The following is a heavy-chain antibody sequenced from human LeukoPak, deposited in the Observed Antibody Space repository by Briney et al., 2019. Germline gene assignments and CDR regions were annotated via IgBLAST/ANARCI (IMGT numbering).Heavy chain of an antibody. CDR1: GFTFSSYW. CDR2: IKQDGSEK. V-gene: IGHV3-7*01. D-gene: IGHD6-6*01. Sequence: GGSLRLSCAASGFTFSSYWMSWVRQAPGKGLEWVANIKQDGSEKYYVDSVKGRFTISRDNAKNSLYLQMNSLRAEDTAVYYCAKSGYSSSDYYYYYMDVWGKGTTVTVSS. J-gene: IGHJ6*03. CDR3: AKSGYSSSDYYYYYMDV.